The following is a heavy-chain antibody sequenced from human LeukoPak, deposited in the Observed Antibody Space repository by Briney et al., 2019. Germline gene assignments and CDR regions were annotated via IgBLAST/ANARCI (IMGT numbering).Heavy chain of an antibody. CDR1: GFTFSTYA. CDR3: AKHQDLYVWGNYRPDGPFDY. J-gene: IGHJ4*02. Sequence: PGGSLRLSCAASGFTFSTYAMSWVRQAPGKGLEWVSTISGGGGSTYYADSVKGRFTISRDNSKNTLFLQMNSLRAEDTAVYYCAKHQDLYVWGNYRPDGPFDYWGQGTLVTVSS. D-gene: IGHD3-16*02. CDR2: ISGGGGST. V-gene: IGHV3-23*01.